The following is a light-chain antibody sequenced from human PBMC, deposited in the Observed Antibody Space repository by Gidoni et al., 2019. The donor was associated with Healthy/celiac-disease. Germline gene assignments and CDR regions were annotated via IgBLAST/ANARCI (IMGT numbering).Light chain of an antibody. CDR3: QQSYSTPLT. CDR1: QSINSY. CDR2: AAS. V-gene: IGKV1-39*01. Sequence: DIQMTQYPSSLSASVGDRVNITCRASQSINSYLNWYQQKPGKDPTLLIYAASSLQSGVPSRCSGSGSGTDFTLTISSLQPEDCATYYCQQSYSTPLTFGPGTKVDIK. J-gene: IGKJ3*01.